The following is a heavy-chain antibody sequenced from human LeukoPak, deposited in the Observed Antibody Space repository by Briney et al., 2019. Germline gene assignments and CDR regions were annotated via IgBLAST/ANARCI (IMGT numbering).Heavy chain of an antibody. CDR2: IKEDGSEK. J-gene: IGHJ4*02. Sequence: GGSLTLSCAASGFAFSTSWMSWVRQTPGKGLEWVADIKEDGSEKYYVDSVKGRFTISRDNAENSLYLRMNSLRADDTAVYYCARNSENGALDYWGQGTLVTVSS. V-gene: IGHV3-7*01. CDR3: ARNSENGALDY. CDR1: GFAFSTSW. D-gene: IGHD4-17*01.